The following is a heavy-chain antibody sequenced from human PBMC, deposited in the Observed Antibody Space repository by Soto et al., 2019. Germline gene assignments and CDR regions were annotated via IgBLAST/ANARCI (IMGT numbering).Heavy chain of an antibody. Sequence: PVGSLRLSCASSVFSFSAYYMTWVRQSPGKGLEWVASIKSDGSEQYYVDSVKGRFTISRDNAKNSLYLQMNSLRAGDTGLYYCSRDNWFQHYWGQGTPVTVS. V-gene: IGHV3-7*03. D-gene: IGHD3-10*01. CDR3: SRDNWFQHY. CDR1: VFSFSAYY. CDR2: IKSDGSEQ. J-gene: IGHJ4*02.